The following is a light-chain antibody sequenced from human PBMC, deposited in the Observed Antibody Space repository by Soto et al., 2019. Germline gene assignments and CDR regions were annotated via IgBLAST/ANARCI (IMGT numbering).Light chain of an antibody. Sequence: QSVLTQPASVSGSPGQSITISRTGTSSDVGGYNYVSWYQQHPGKAPKLVIYEVSNRLSGVSNRFSGSKSGNTASLTISGLQAEDEADYYCNSYTTGSTLGVFGGGTKVTVL. CDR1: SSDVGGYNY. V-gene: IGLV2-14*01. J-gene: IGLJ3*02. CDR2: EVS. CDR3: NSYTTGSTLGV.